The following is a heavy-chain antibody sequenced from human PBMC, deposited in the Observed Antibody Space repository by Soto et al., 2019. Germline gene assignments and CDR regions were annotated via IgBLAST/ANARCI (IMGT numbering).Heavy chain of an antibody. J-gene: IGHJ3*02. D-gene: IGHD5-12*01. V-gene: IGHV1-69*01. Sequence: QVQLVQSGAEVRKPGSSVKVSCKASGGTFSRHAISWVRQAPGQGLEWMGGIIPIFGTANYAQKFQGRVTITADESTSTAYMELSSLRSEDTAVYYCARATGWLPHDAFDIWGQGTMVTVSS. CDR1: GGTFSRHA. CDR3: ARATGWLPHDAFDI. CDR2: IIPIFGTA.